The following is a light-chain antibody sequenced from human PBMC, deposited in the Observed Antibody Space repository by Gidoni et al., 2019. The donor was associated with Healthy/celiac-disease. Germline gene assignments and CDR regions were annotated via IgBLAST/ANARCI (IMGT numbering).Light chain of an antibody. CDR1: SLRSYY. CDR2: GKD. Sequence: SSELTQNPAVSVPLGHTVRITCQGDSLRSYYACSCQQKTGQAPVLVIYGKDNRPSGIPDRFSGSSSGNTASLTITGAQAEDEADYYCNSRNSSGNHLFSGGTKLTVL. J-gene: IGLJ2*01. V-gene: IGLV3-19*01. CDR3: NSRNSSGNHL.